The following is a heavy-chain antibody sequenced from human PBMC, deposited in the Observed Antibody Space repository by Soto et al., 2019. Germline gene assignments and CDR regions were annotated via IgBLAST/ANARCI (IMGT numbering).Heavy chain of an antibody. Sequence: QVQLVESGGGVVQPGRSLRLSCAASGFIFSTYGMHWVRQAPGKGLEWLPVISYDGNNKYYADSVKGRFTISRDNSKNTLWLQMDSLRTEDTAVYYCAKDLLLTTITTVGDWGQGTLVTVSS. J-gene: IGHJ4*02. CDR3: AKDLLLTTITTVGD. V-gene: IGHV3-30*18. CDR2: ISYDGNNK. D-gene: IGHD4-17*01. CDR1: GFIFSTYG.